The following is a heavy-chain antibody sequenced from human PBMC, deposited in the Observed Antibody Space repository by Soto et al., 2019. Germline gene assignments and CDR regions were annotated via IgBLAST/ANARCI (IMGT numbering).Heavy chain of an antibody. Sequence: GGSLRLSCVASGFTFSGSWMNWVRQAPGRGMEWVAKINEDGSAKYFAGSVEGRFTISRDNPKNSVFLQMNNLRVEDSAMYYCAKDVEWSLDFWGQGTLVTVSS. CDR2: INEDGSAK. J-gene: IGHJ4*02. CDR1: GFTFSGSW. V-gene: IGHV3-7*03. CDR3: AKDVEWSLDF. D-gene: IGHD3-3*01.